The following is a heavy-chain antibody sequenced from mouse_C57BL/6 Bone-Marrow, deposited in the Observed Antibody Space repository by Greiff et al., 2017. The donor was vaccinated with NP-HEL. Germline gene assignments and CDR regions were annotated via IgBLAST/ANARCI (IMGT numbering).Heavy chain of an antibody. Sequence: QVHVKQSGAELVRPGTSVKVSCKASGYAFTNYLIEWVKQRPGQGLEWIGVINTGRGGTNYNEKFKGKATLTADKSSSTAYLQLSSLTSEDSAVYFCARSAYDGYYAFAYWGQGTLVTVSA. CDR1: GYAFTNYL. J-gene: IGHJ3*01. V-gene: IGHV1-54*01. CDR2: INTGRGGT. CDR3: ARSAYDGYYAFAY. D-gene: IGHD2-3*01.